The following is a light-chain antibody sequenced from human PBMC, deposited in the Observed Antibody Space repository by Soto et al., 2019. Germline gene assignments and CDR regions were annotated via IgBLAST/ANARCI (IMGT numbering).Light chain of an antibody. V-gene: IGLV2-14*01. CDR1: SSDIGASNF. CDR2: EAT. Sequence: QSALTQPPSVSGSPGQSITVSCTGTSSDIGASNFVSWYQHLPGRAPNVIVFEATNRPSGVANRLSGSKSGIAAPLTITGRLDDDEAEYFCSSSKADGTFLFGTGTQLTVL. CDR3: SSSKADGTFL. J-gene: IGLJ7*01.